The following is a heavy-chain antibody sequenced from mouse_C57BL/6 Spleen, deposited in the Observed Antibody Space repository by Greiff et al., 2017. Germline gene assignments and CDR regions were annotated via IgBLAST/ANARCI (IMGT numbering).Heavy chain of an antibody. V-gene: IGHV1-72*01. D-gene: IGHD2-1*01. CDR2: IDPNSGGT. J-gene: IGHJ4*01. Sequence: QVQLQQSGAELVKPGASVKLSCKASGYTFTSYWMHWVKQRPGRGLEWIGRIDPNSGGTKYNEKFKSKATLTVDKPSSTAYMQLSSLTSEDSAVYYCARGPWNGNYVGAMDYWGQGTSVTVSS. CDR3: ARGPWNGNYVGAMDY. CDR1: GYTFTSYW.